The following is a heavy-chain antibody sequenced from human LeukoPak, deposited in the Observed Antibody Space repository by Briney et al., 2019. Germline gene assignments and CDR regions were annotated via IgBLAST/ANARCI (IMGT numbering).Heavy chain of an antibody. J-gene: IGHJ4*02. CDR1: GFTFISYW. V-gene: IGHV3-7*03. D-gene: IGHD4-17*01. CDR3: AREDGH. CDR2: IKQDGSEK. Sequence: GGSLRLSCAASGFTFISYWMSWVRQAPGKGLEWVANIKQDGSEKYYVDSVKGRFTISRDNAKNSLYLQMNSLRAEDTAVYYCAREDGHWGQGTLVTVSS.